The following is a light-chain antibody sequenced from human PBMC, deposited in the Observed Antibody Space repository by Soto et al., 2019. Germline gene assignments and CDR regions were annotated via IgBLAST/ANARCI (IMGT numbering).Light chain of an antibody. CDR2: EGS. CDR1: SSDVGSYNL. Sequence: QSVLTQPASVSGSPGQSITISCTGTSSDVGSYNLVSWYQQHPGKAPKLMIYEGSKRPSGVSNRFSGSKSGNTASLTISGLQAEDGANYYSCSYEGNSRVFGGGTKLT. V-gene: IGLV2-23*01. CDR3: CSYEGNSRV. J-gene: IGLJ3*02.